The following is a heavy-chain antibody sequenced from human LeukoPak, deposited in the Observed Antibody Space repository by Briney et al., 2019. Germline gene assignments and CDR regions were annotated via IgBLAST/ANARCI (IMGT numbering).Heavy chain of an antibody. CDR2: IIPILGIA. CDR1: GGTFSSYA. J-gene: IGHJ6*02. CDR3: ARVRGYSYGSRGPYYYYGMDV. Sequence: SVKVSCKASGGTFSSYAISWVRQAPGQGLEWMGRIIPILGIANYAQKFQGRVTITADKSTSTAYMELSSLRSEDTAVYYCARVRGYSYGSRGPYYYYGMDVWGQGTTVTVSS. D-gene: IGHD5-18*01. V-gene: IGHV1-69*04.